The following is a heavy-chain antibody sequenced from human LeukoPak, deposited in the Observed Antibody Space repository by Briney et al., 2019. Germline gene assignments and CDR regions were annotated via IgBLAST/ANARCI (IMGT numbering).Heavy chain of an antibody. J-gene: IGHJ6*03. V-gene: IGHV4-34*01. CDR1: GGSFSGYY. Sequence: NPSETLSLTCAVYGGSFSGYYCSWIRQPPGKGLEWIGEVSHSGSTNYNPSLKSRVTISLDTSKNQFSLKLSSVTAADTAVYYCARSGRDSSGWYTPDYYYYYMDVWGKGTTVTVSS. CDR3: ARSGRDSSGWYTPDYYYYYMDV. CDR2: VSHSGST. D-gene: IGHD6-19*01.